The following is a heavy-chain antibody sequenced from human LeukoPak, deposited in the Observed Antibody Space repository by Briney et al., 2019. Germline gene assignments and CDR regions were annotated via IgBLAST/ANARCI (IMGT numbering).Heavy chain of an antibody. CDR2: IIPIFGTA. Sequence: ASVKVSCKASGGTFSSYAISWVRQAPGQGLEWMGGIIPIFGTANYAQKFQGRVTITADKSTSTAYMELSSLRSEDTAVYYCARGGFSVVVVAATPPGYFDYWGQGTLVTVSS. V-gene: IGHV1-69*06. D-gene: IGHD2-15*01. CDR1: GGTFSSYA. J-gene: IGHJ4*02. CDR3: ARGGFSVVVVAATPPGYFDY.